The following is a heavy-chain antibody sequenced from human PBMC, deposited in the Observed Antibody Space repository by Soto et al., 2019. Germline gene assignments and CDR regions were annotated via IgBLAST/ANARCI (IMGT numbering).Heavy chain of an antibody. J-gene: IGHJ6*02. D-gene: IGHD4-17*01. CDR2: ILYDGSND. CDR1: GFFFQNYA. CDR3: ARPAATVIFYSGMDV. Sequence: PGGSLRLSCAGSGFFFQNYAMHWVRLAPGKGLEWVAYILYDGSNDHYADSVQGRFTISRDNSENTLYLQMNSLRADDTAVYYCARPAATVIFYSGMDVWGQGTTVTVSS. V-gene: IGHV3-30*03.